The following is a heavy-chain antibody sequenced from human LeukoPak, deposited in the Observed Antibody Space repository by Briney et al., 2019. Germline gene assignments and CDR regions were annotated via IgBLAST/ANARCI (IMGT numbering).Heavy chain of an antibody. CDR2: IYYSGST. Sequence: SETLSLTCTVSGGSISSGGYYWSWIRQHPGKGLEWIGYIYYSGSTYYNPSLKSRVTISVDTSKNQFSLKLSSVTAADTAVYYCARYEYARSDNTGLRYFHHWGQGTLVTVSS. CDR3: ARYEYARSDNTGLRYFHH. CDR1: GGSISSGGYY. D-gene: IGHD3-16*01. J-gene: IGHJ1*01. V-gene: IGHV4-31*03.